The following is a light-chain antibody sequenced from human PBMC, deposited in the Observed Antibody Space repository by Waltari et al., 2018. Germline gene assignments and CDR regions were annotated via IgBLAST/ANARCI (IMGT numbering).Light chain of an antibody. Sequence: QSVLTQPPSVSGAPGQRVTISCTGSSSNIGAGFHVHWYQQVPGPAAKLFISGNSDRPSGVPDRVSASKSGTSASLAITGLQAEDDADYYCQSYDSSLSGWVFGGGTKLTVL. J-gene: IGLJ3*02. CDR1: SSNIGAGFH. V-gene: IGLV1-40*01. CDR2: GNS. CDR3: QSYDSSLSGWV.